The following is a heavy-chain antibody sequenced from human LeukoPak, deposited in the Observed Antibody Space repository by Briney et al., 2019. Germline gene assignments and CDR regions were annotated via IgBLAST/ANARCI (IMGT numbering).Heavy chain of an antibody. J-gene: IGHJ5*02. CDR1: GFTFSSYA. D-gene: IGHD5-12*01. Sequence: GGSLRLSCAASGFTFSSYAMHWVRQAPGKGLEWVAVISYDGSNKYYADSVKGRFTISRDNSKNTLYLQMNSLRAEDTAVYYCARDVEQGYDYLGPRYNWFDPWGQGTLVAVSS. CDR3: ARDVEQGYDYLGPRYNWFDP. CDR2: ISYDGSNK. V-gene: IGHV3-30-3*01.